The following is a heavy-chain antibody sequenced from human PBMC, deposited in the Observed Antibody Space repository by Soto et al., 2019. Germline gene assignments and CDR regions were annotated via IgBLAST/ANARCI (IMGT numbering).Heavy chain of an antibody. CDR2: IYYSGST. Sequence: PSETLSLTCTVSSGSISSGGYYWSWIRQHPGKGLEWIGYIYYSGSTYYNPSLKSRVTISVDTSKNQFSLKLSSVTAADTAVYYCARGGLVYGGSYYFDYWGQGTLVTVSS. D-gene: IGHD4-17*01. CDR1: SGSISSGGYY. V-gene: IGHV4-31*03. CDR3: ARGGLVYGGSYYFDY. J-gene: IGHJ4*02.